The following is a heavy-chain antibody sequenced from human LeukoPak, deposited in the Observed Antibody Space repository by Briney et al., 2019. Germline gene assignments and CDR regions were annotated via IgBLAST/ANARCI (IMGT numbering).Heavy chain of an antibody. V-gene: IGHV1-69*04. CDR1: GGTFSSYA. CDR3: ARGRGYSGYDSVWFDP. CDR2: IIPILGIA. D-gene: IGHD5-12*01. Sequence: ASVKVSCKASGGTFSSYAISWVRQAPGQGLEWMGRIIPILGIANYAQKFQGRVTITADKSTGTAYMELSSLRSEDTVVYYCARGRGYSGYDSVWFDPWGQGTLVTVSS. J-gene: IGHJ5*02.